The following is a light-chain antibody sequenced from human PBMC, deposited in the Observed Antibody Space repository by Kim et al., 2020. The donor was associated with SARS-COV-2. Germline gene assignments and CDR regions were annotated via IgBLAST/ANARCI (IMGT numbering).Light chain of an antibody. CDR1: SGYSNYK. CDR3: GADHGSGSNFLVV. J-gene: IGLJ2*01. Sequence: CTRSSGYSNYKGDWYQQRPGKGPRFVMRVGTGGIVGSKGDGIPDRFSVLGSGLNRYLTIKNIQEEDESDYHCGADHGSGSNFLVVFGGGTQLTVL. V-gene: IGLV9-49*01. CDR2: VGTGGIVG.